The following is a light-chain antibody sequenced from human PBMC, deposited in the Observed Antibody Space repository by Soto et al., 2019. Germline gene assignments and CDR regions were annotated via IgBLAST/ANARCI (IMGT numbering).Light chain of an antibody. V-gene: IGLV4-69*01. CDR2: LNSDGSH. CDR3: QTWGTGTWV. CDR1: SGHSSYA. Sequence: QLVLTQSPSASASLGASVKLTCTLSSGHSSYAIAWHQQQPEKGPRYLMKLNSDGSHSKGDGIPDRFSGCSSGAERYLTISSLQSEDEADYYCQTWGTGTWVFGGGTKVTVL. J-gene: IGLJ3*02.